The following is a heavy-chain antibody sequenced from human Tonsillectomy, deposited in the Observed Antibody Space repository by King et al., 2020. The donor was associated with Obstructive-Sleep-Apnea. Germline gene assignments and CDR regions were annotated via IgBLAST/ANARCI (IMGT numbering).Heavy chain of an antibody. CDR1: GFTFSSYG. CDR3: AKDKGGATGY. J-gene: IGHJ4*02. CDR2: ISYDGSNK. Sequence: VQLVESGGGVVQPGRSLRLSCAASGFTFSSYGMHWVRQAPGKGLEGVAVISYDGSNKYYTDSVKGRFTISRDNSKNTLYLQMNSLRAEDTAVYYCAKDKGGATGYWGQGTLVTVSS. V-gene: IGHV3-30*18. D-gene: IGHD1-26*01.